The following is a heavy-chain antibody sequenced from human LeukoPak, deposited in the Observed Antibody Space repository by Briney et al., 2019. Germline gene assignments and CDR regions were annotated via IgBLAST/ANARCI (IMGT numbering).Heavy chain of an antibody. Sequence: PGGSLRLSCAASGFTFSSSPMHWVRQAPGMGLEWVSVISSDGSTKFYADSVKGRFTISRDNSKNTLNLQMDSLRAEDTAVYYCTTGRYSDNCGYSLIDHWGQGTLVTVSS. J-gene: IGHJ4*02. D-gene: IGHD3-22*01. V-gene: IGHV3-30-3*02. CDR3: TTGRYSDNCGYSLIDH. CDR1: GFTFSSSP. CDR2: ISSDGSTK.